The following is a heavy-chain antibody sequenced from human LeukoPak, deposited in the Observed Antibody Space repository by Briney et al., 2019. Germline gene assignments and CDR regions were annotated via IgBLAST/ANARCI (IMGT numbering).Heavy chain of an antibody. V-gene: IGHV3-9*01. J-gene: IGHJ6*03. CDR2: ISWNSGNK. CDR1: GFTFADYP. CDR3: VKDRALVGGPYFYYMDV. Sequence: GSSLRLSCAASGFTFADYPMHWVRQAPGEGLEWVSGISWNSGNKEYGDSVKGRFTVSRDNVKNSLHLQMNSLRADDTALYYCVKDRALVGGPYFYYMDVWGKGTMVTVS. D-gene: IGHD1-26*01.